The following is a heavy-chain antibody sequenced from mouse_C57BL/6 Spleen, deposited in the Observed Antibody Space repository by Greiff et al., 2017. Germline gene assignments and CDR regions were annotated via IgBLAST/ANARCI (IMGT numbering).Heavy chain of an antibody. CDR2: IYPGDGDT. CDR1: GYAFSSYW. V-gene: IGHV1-80*01. CDR3: ARGGSSYGYAMDY. J-gene: IGHJ4*01. Sequence: VQLQQPGAELVKPGASVKISCKASGYAFSSYWMNWVKQRPGKGLEWIGQIYPGDGDTNYNGKFKGKATLTADKSSSTAYMQLSSLTSEDSAVYFCARGGSSYGYAMDYWGQGTSVTVSS. D-gene: IGHD1-1*01.